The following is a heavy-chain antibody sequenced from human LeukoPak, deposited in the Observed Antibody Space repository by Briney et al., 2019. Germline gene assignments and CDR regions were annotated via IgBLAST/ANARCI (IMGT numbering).Heavy chain of an antibody. CDR2: INPNSGGT. Sequence: GASVKVSCKASGYTFTGYYMHWVRQAPGQGFEWKGWINPNSGGTNYAQKFQGRVTMTRDTSISTAYMELSRLRSDDTAVYYCARDFRYSSGWYYFDYWGQGTLVTVSS. J-gene: IGHJ4*02. D-gene: IGHD6-19*01. CDR3: ARDFRYSSGWYYFDY. V-gene: IGHV1-2*02. CDR1: GYTFTGYY.